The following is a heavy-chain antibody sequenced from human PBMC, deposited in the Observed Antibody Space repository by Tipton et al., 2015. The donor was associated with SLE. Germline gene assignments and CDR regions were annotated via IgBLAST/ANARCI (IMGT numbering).Heavy chain of an antibody. D-gene: IGHD5-24*01. CDR3: ARSWLLLNPLDW. CDR1: GFSFHEYA. CDR2: ISWASGST. V-gene: IGHV3-9*01. Sequence: SLRLSCAASGFSFHEYAIHWVRQVPGKGLEWVSGISWASGSTGYADSGKGRFTISRDNAKNSLYLQMNSLRADDTAVYYCARSWLLLNPLDWWGQGTLVTVSS. J-gene: IGHJ4*02.